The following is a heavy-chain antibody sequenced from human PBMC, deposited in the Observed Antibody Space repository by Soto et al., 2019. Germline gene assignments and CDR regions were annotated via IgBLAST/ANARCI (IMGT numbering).Heavy chain of an antibody. CDR1: GFTVSSNY. V-gene: IGHV3-53*04. D-gene: IGHD2-2*01. CDR2: IYSGGST. Sequence: GGSLRLSCAASGFTVSSNYMSWVRQAPGKGLEWVSVIYSGGSTYYADSVKGRFTISRHNSKNTLYLQMNSLRAEDTAVYYCASPGPDCSSTSCSPGDAFDIWGQGTMVTVSS. CDR3: ASPGPDCSSTSCSPGDAFDI. J-gene: IGHJ3*02.